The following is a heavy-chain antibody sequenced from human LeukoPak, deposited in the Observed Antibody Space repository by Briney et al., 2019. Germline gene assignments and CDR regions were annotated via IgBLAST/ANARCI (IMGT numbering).Heavy chain of an antibody. CDR1: GFTFSSYA. Sequence: GRSLRLSRAASGFTFSSYAMHWVRQAPGKGLEWVAVISYDGSNKYYADSVKGRFTISRDNSKNTLYLQMNSLRAEDTAVYYCARTDGYSTVTASLGYWGQGTLVTVSS. V-gene: IGHV3-30*04. J-gene: IGHJ4*02. CDR3: ARTDGYSTVTASLGY. D-gene: IGHD4-17*01. CDR2: ISYDGSNK.